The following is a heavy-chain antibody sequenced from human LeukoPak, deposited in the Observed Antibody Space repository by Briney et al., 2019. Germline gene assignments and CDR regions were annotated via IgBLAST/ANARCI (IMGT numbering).Heavy chain of an antibody. CDR2: IIPIFGTA. D-gene: IGHD3-9*01. J-gene: IGHJ4*02. CDR1: GGTFSSYA. Sequence: ASVKVSCKASGGTFSSYAISWVRQAPGQGLEWMGGIIPIFGTANYAQKFQGRVTITADKSTSTAYMELSSLRSEDTAVYNCATGRGLDYDILTGYPEYYFDYWGQGTLVTVSS. CDR3: ATGRGLDYDILTGYPEYYFDY. V-gene: IGHV1-69*06.